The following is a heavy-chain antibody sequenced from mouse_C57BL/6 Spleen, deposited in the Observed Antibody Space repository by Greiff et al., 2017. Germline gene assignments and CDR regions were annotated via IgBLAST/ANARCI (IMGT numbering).Heavy chain of an antibody. Sequence: VQLQQPGAELVKPGASVKLSCKASGYTFTSYWMHWVKQRPGQGLEWIGMIHPNSGSTNYNEKFKSKATLTVDKSSSTAYMQLSSLTSEDSAVYYCARLTTVVATDFDVWGTGTTVTVSS. CDR3: ARLTTVVATDFDV. V-gene: IGHV1-64*01. D-gene: IGHD1-1*01. CDR1: GYTFTSYW. J-gene: IGHJ1*03. CDR2: IHPNSGST.